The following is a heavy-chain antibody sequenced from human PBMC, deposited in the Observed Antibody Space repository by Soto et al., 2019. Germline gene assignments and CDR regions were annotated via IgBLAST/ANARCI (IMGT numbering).Heavy chain of an antibody. CDR2: IYYSGST. CDR1: GGSISSYY. J-gene: IGHJ4*02. D-gene: IGHD3-9*01. V-gene: IGHV4-59*08. CDR3: ARAYYDILTGPRTYFDY. Sequence: SETLSLTCTVSGGSISSYYWSWIRQPPGKGLEWIGYIYYSGSTNYNPSLKSRVTISVDTSKNQFSLKLSSVTAADTAVYYCARAYYDILTGPRTYFDYWGQGTLVTVSS.